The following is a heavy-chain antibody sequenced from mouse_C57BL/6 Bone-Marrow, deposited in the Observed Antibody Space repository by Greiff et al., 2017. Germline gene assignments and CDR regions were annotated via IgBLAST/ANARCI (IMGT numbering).Heavy chain of an antibody. CDR1: GYTFTSYW. CDR2: IHPNSGST. Sequence: VQLQQPGAELVKPGASVKLSCKASGYTFTSYWLHWLKQRPGHGLEWIGMIHPNSGSTNYNEKFKSKATLTVDKSSSTAYMQLSSLTSEDSAVYYCAREITTVVASDYWGQGTTLTVSS. J-gene: IGHJ2*01. V-gene: IGHV1-64*01. CDR3: AREITTVVASDY. D-gene: IGHD1-1*01.